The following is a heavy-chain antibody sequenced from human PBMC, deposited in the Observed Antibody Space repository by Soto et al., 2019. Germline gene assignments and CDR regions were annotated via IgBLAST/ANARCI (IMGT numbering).Heavy chain of an antibody. J-gene: IGHJ5*02. Sequence: QVQLQESGPGLVKPSETLSLTCTVSGGSMSSYYWSWIRQPPGKGLEWIGYIYYSGSTKYNPSLTSRVTISVDTSKNQFSLKLSPLTDADTAVYYCARAPDRNWFDPWGRGTLVTVSS. V-gene: IGHV4-59*08. CDR2: IYYSGST. CDR1: GGSMSSYY. CDR3: ARAPDRNWFDP.